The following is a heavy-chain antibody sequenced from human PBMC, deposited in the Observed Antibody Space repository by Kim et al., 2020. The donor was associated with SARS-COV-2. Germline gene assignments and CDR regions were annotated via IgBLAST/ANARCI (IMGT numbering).Heavy chain of an antibody. CDR3: TRNGYYDYVWGSYVLYYYGMDV. Sequence: GGSLRLSCAASGFTFSNAWMSWVRQAPGKGLEWVGRIKSKTDGGTTDYAAPVKGRFTISRDDSKNTLYLQMNSLKTEDTAVYYCTRNGYYDYVWGSYVLYYYGMDVWGRGTTVPVSS. CDR2: IKSKTDGGTT. J-gene: IGHJ6*02. D-gene: IGHD3-16*01. CDR1: GFTFSNAW. V-gene: IGHV3-15*01.